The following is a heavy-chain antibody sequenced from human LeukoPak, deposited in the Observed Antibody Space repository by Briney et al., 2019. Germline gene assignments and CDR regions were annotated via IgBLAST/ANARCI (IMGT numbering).Heavy chain of an antibody. CDR3: ARDRDDSGYAKAFDI. J-gene: IGHJ3*02. D-gene: IGHD5-12*01. CDR2: IYYSGST. V-gene: IGHV4-59*01. CDR1: GGSISSYY. Sequence: SETLSLTCTVSGGSISSYYWSWIRQPPGKGLEWIGYIYYSGSTNYNPSLKSRVTISVDTSKNQFSLKLSSVTAADTAVYYCARDRDDSGYAKAFDIWGQGTMVTVSS.